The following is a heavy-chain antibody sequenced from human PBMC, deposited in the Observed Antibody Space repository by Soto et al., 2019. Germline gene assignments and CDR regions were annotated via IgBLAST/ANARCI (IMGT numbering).Heavy chain of an antibody. Sequence: EVQLVESGGGLVQPGGSLRLSCAASGLIFSNYKMHWVRQAPGKGLVWVSRINTDGSIIDYADSVKGRFTSSRDNAKIALYLQMNSLRADATAVYYCARDTDGLPCWGQGKLVTV. V-gene: IGHV3-74*01. J-gene: IGHJ4*02. CDR3: ARDTDGLPC. CDR2: INTDGSII. CDR1: GLIFSNYK.